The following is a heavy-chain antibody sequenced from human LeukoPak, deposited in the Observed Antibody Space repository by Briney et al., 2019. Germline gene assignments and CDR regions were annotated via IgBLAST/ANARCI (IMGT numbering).Heavy chain of an antibody. CDR2: IFPIFGTA. CDR1: GGTFSSYA. V-gene: IGHV1-69*05. Sequence: SVKVSCKASGGTFSSYAISWVRQAPGQGLEWMGGIFPIFGTANHAQKFQGRVTMTRDTSTSTVYMELSSLRSEDTAVYYCARAGIAVAGTKWYGMDVWGQGTTVTVSS. CDR3: ARAGIAVAGTKWYGMDV. J-gene: IGHJ6*02. D-gene: IGHD6-19*01.